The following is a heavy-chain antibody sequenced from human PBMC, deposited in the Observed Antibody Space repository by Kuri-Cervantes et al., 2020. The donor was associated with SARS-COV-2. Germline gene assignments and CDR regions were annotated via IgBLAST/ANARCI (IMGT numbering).Heavy chain of an antibody. Sequence: GESLKISCAASGFTFDDYAMHWVRQALGKGLEWVSLISWDGGSTYYADSVKGRFTISRDNAKNSLYLQMNSLRAEDTAVYYCAKDRTGDFWSGTPYYFDYWGQGTLVTVSS. CDR2: ISWDGGST. CDR3: AKDRTGDFWSGTPYYFDY. J-gene: IGHJ4*02. V-gene: IGHV3-43D*04. D-gene: IGHD3-3*01. CDR1: GFTFDDYA.